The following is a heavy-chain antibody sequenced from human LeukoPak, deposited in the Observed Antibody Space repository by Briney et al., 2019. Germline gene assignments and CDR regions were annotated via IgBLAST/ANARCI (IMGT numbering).Heavy chain of an antibody. J-gene: IGHJ4*02. D-gene: IGHD3-22*01. V-gene: IGHV3-21*01. CDR2: ISSSSSYI. CDR3: ARVYYYDSSGYYGY. CDR1: GFTFSGYA. Sequence: PGGSLSLSCAASGFTFSGYAMNWVRQDPGKGLEWVSSISSSSSYIYYADSVKGRFTISRDDAKNSLYLQMNSLRADDTALYYCARVYYYDSSGYYGYWGQGTLVTVSS.